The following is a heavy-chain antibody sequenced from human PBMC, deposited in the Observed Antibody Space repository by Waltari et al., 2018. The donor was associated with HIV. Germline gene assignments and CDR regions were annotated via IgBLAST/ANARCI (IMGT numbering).Heavy chain of an antibody. CDR1: GFTLSSSA. D-gene: IGHD3-9*01. J-gene: IGHJ4*02. V-gene: IGHV3-30-3*01. CDR3: AGGYYYSLLTGYLYPFEY. CDR2: IKMNGTKE. Sequence: QVQLVESGGGVVQPGRSLRLSCAASGFTLSSSAMHWARQAPGKGQERVAAIKMNGTKEYYANSLSGRFTIAKENSKTTLYLQMNSLRAEDTAVYYCAGGYYYSLLTGYLYPFEYWGQGTLVTVSS.